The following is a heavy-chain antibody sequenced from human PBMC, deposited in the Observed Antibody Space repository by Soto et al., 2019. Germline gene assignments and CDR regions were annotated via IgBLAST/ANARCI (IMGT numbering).Heavy chain of an antibody. J-gene: IGHJ3*02. CDR3: ARGPANYYGGCARSGIYAFDI. D-gene: IGHD4-17*01. V-gene: IGHV4-34*01. CDR1: GGSFSGYY. CDR2: INHSGST. Sequence: QVQLQQWGAGLLKPSETLSLTCAVYGGSFSGYYWSWIRQPPGQGLEWMGEINHSGSTNYNPSLNSRVTISVDTSKNQYSLKLSPVAAADTDVYYCARGPANYYGGCARSGIYAFDIWGQGTMVTVSS.